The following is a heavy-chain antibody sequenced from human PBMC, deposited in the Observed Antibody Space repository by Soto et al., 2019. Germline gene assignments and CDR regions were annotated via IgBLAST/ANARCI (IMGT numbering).Heavy chain of an antibody. CDR2: IIPVFGTP. CDR3: ARGDATKIVVTTYYAMDV. CDR1: GGSLSNYG. J-gene: IGHJ6*02. V-gene: IGHV1-69*12. D-gene: IGHD3-22*01. Sequence: QVQLVQSGAEVKKPGSSVKVSCKASGGSLSNYGISWVRQAPGQGLEWMGAIIPVFGTPNYAQKFQDRVTQTADESTTTVYMEVRSLTSEDTAVYYCARGDATKIVVTTYYAMDVWGQGTTVTVSS.